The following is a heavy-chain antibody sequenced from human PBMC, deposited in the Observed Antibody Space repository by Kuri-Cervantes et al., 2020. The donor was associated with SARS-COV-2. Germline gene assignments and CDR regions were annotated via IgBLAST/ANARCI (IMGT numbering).Heavy chain of an antibody. CDR1: GFTFSNAW. Sequence: GESLKISCAASGFTFSNAWMSWVRQAPGKGLEWVGRIKSKTDGGTTDYAAPVKGRFTISRDDSKNTLYLQMNSLKTEDTAVYYCTTEVLRFLEWLSPNANWFDPWGQGTLVTVSS. V-gene: IGHV3-15*01. CDR3: TTEVLRFLEWLSPNANWFDP. J-gene: IGHJ5*02. CDR2: IKSKTDGGTT. D-gene: IGHD3-3*01.